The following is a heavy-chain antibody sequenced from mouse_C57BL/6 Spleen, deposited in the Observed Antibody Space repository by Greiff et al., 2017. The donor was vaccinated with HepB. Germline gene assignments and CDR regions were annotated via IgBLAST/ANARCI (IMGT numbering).Heavy chain of an antibody. D-gene: IGHD1-1*01. V-gene: IGHV14-1*01. J-gene: IGHJ2*01. CDR2: IVPEDGDT. CDR1: GFNIKDYY. CDR3: TTRTTVVATPVDY. Sequence: VQLQQSGAELVRPGASVKLSCTASGFNIKDYYMHWVKQRPEQGLEWIGRIVPEDGDTEYAPKFQGKATMTADTSSNTAYLQLSSLTSEDTAVYYCTTRTTVVATPVDYWGQGTTLTVSS.